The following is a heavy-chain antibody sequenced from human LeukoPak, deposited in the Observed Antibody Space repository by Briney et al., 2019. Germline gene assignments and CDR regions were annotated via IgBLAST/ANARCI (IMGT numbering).Heavy chain of an antibody. Sequence: PGGSLRLSCAASGFTFDDYAMHWVRQAPGKGLEWVPGISWNSGSIGYADSVKGRFTISRDNAKNSLYLQMNSLRAEDTALYYCAKDLAYYYDSSGYPQAFDIWGQGTMVTVSS. CDR2: ISWNSGSI. CDR3: AKDLAYYYDSSGYPQAFDI. D-gene: IGHD3-22*01. CDR1: GFTFDDYA. V-gene: IGHV3-9*01. J-gene: IGHJ3*02.